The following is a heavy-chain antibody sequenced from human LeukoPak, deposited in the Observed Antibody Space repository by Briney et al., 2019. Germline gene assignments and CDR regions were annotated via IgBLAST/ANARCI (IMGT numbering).Heavy chain of an antibody. Sequence: PGGSLRLSCAASGFTFSSYVVSWVRQAPGKGLEWVSAISGSGSSTYYADSVKGRFTISRDNSKNTLYLEMNSLRVEGTAVYYCANPPYGDPTGGIFDYWGQGTLVTVSS. CDR2: ISGSGSST. CDR1: GFTFSSYV. V-gene: IGHV3-23*01. D-gene: IGHD4-17*01. J-gene: IGHJ4*02. CDR3: ANPPYGDPTGGIFDY.